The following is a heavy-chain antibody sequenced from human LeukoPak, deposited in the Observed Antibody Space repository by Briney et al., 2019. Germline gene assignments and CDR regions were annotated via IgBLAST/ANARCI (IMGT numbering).Heavy chain of an antibody. CDR2: INPDGIKR. J-gene: IGHJ4*02. V-gene: IGHV3-7*01. Sequence: GGSLRLSCAASGFTFSSYWMQWVRQAPGKGLEWVASINPDGIKRYSADSVKGRFTISRDNARNSLYLQMDSLRVEDTAFYYCARDLAFSRLDYWGQGVLVTVSS. D-gene: IGHD2/OR15-2a*01. CDR1: GFTFSSYW. CDR3: ARDLAFSRLDY.